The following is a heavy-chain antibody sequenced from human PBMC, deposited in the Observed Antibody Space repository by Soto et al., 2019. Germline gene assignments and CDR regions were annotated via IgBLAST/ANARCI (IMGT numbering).Heavy chain of an antibody. CDR3: ARYYDILTGYVY. CDR1: GGSVSSGSYY. CDR2: IYYSGST. Sequence: PSETLSLTCTVSGGSVSSGSYYWSWIRQPPGKGLEWIGYIYYSGSTNYNPSPKSRVTRSVDTSKNQFSLKLSSVTAADTAVYYCARYYDILTGYVYWGQGTLVTVSS. D-gene: IGHD3-9*01. V-gene: IGHV4-61*01. J-gene: IGHJ4*02.